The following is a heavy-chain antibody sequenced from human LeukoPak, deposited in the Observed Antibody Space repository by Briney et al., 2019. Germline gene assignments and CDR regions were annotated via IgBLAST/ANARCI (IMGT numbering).Heavy chain of an antibody. J-gene: IGHJ5*02. D-gene: IGHD4-11*01. V-gene: IGHV1-18*01. CDR2: ISDYNSNT. CDR1: GGTFSSYA. Sequence: ASVKVSCKASGGTFSSYAISWVRQAPGQGLEWMGWISDYNSNTNYAQKLQGRVTMTTDTSTSTAYMELRSLRSDDTAVYYCARDLYRDSLPVSWFDPWGQGTLVTVSS. CDR3: ARDLYRDSLPVSWFDP.